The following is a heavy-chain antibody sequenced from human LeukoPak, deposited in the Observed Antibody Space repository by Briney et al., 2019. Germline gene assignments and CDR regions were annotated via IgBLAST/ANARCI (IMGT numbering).Heavy chain of an antibody. Sequence: SETLSLTCTVSGGSISSYYWSWIRQPPGKGLEWIGYIYYSGSTNYNPSLKSRVTISVDTSKNQFSLKLSSVTAADTAVYYCARGGDPRAPYYYYGMDVWGQGTTVTVSS. V-gene: IGHV4-59*01. CDR1: GGSISSYY. J-gene: IGHJ6*02. D-gene: IGHD3-16*01. CDR2: IYYSGST. CDR3: ARGGDPRAPYYYYGMDV.